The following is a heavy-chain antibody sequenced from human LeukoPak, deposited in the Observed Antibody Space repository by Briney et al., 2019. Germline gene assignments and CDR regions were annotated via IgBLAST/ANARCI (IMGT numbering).Heavy chain of an antibody. V-gene: IGHV1-18*01. CDR1: GYTFATYG. CDR3: AKVAGDRLDS. CDR2: ISANNGKT. Sequence: ASVKVSCKASGYTFATYGFCWVRQAPGHGLEWMGWISANNGKTKFAQKFQGRVTMTTDTSTTTAYMELTSLRPDDTAVYYRAKVAGDRLDSWGQGTLVTVSS. J-gene: IGHJ4*02. D-gene: IGHD6-13*01.